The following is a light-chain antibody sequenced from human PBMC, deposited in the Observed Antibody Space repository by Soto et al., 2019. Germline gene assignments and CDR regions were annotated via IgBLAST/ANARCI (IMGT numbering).Light chain of an antibody. J-gene: IGLJ2*01. CDR3: CSYATSSPVV. CDR1: SSDVGSYNL. V-gene: IGLV2-23*02. CDR2: EVS. Sequence: QSALTQPASVSGSPGQSITISCTGTSSDVGSYNLVSWYQQHPGKAPKVMIYEVSKRPSGVSNRFSGSKSGNTVSLTISGLQAEDEADYYCCSYATSSPVVFGGGTKLTV.